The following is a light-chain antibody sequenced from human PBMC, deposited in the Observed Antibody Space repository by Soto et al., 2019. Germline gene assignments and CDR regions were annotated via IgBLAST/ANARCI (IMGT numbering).Light chain of an antibody. V-gene: IGKV3-11*01. CDR2: DAS. CDR1: QSVSSY. J-gene: IGKJ4*01. CDR3: QKFTSAPFT. Sequence: EVVLTQSPATLSLSPGERATLSCRASQSVSSYLAWYQQKPGQAPRLLIYDASNRATGIPARFSGSGSGTDFTLTISSLEPEDFAVYYCQKFTSAPFTFGGGTKVEI.